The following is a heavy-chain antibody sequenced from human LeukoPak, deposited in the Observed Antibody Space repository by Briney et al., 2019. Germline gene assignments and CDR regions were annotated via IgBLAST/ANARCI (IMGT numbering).Heavy chain of an antibody. D-gene: IGHD2-2*01. Sequence: SETLSLTCTVSGGSISSYYWSWIRQPPGKGLEWIGYIYYSGSTNYNPSLKSRVTISVDTSKNQFSLKLSSVTAADTAVYYCARGGQGPATDDFDCWGQGTLVTVSS. J-gene: IGHJ4*02. CDR1: GGSISSYY. CDR3: ARGGQGPATDDFDC. CDR2: IYYSGST. V-gene: IGHV4-59*01.